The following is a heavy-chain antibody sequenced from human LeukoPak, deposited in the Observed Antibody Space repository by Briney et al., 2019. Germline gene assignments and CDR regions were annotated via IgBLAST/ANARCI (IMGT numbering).Heavy chain of an antibody. CDR1: GDSVSRSDSY. Sequence: ASETLSLTCSVSGDSVSRSDSYWDWIRQLPGMGLEWIGSIYYSGSTYYNPSLKSRVTISVDTSKNQFSLKLSPVTAADTAVYYCAIHAIKRITMVRGVNNWFDPWGQGTLVTVSS. CDR2: IYYSGST. CDR3: AIHAIKRITMVRGVNNWFDP. D-gene: IGHD3-10*01. V-gene: IGHV4-39*01. J-gene: IGHJ5*02.